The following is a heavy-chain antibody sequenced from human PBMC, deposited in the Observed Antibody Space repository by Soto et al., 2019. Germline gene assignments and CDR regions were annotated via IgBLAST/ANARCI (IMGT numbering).Heavy chain of an antibody. CDR3: ARVGMDIPGWYFDL. J-gene: IGHJ2*01. V-gene: IGHV4-59*01. CDR1: GGSISSYD. CDR2: IYYSGST. Sequence: QVQLQESGPGLVKPSETLSLTCTVSGGSISSYDWSWIRQPPGKGLEWIGYIYYSGSTNYNPSLKSRVIMSVDTSKYQFSLSLSSVTAADTAVYYCARVGMDIPGWYFDLWGRGTLVTVSS. D-gene: IGHD2-2*03.